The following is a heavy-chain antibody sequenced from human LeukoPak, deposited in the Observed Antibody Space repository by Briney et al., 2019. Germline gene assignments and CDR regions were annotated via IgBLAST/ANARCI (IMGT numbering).Heavy chain of an antibody. V-gene: IGHV3-23*01. CDR3: ATYRQVLLPFES. D-gene: IGHD2-8*02. Sequence: GGSLRLSCTASGFTFSSYGMNWVRQAPGKGLEWVSSIFPSGGEIHYADSVRGRFTISRDNSKSTLSLQMNSLRAEDTAIYYCATYRQVLLPFESWGQGTLVTVSS. CDR1: GFTFSSYG. J-gene: IGHJ4*02. CDR2: IFPSGGEI.